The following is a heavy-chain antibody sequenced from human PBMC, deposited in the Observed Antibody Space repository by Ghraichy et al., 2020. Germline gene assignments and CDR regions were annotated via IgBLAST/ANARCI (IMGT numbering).Heavy chain of an antibody. CDR2: ISTSSSTI. D-gene: IGHD3-22*01. CDR3: VRDDDLNYYDSSLPGYFDY. Sequence: GESLNISCAASGFTFSSYSMNWVRQAPGEGLEWVSHISTSSSTIYYADSVKGRFTISRDNVKNSLYLEMNSLRDEDTAVYYCVRDDDLNYYDSSLPGYFDYWGQGTLVTVSS. CDR1: GFTFSSYS. J-gene: IGHJ4*02. V-gene: IGHV3-48*02.